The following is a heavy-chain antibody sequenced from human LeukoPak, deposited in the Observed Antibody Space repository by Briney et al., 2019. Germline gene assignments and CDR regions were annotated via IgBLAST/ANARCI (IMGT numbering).Heavy chain of an antibody. CDR2: FDPEDGET. D-gene: IGHD3-3*01. V-gene: IGHV1-24*01. CDR3: ATDPRDDFWSGYFSR. J-gene: IGHJ4*02. Sequence: SVKVSCKVSGYTLTELSIHWVRQAPGKGLEWMGGFDPEDGETIYAQKFQGRVTMTEDTSTDTAYMELSSLRSEDTAVYYCATDPRDDFWSGYFSRWGQATLVTVSS. CDR1: GYTLTELS.